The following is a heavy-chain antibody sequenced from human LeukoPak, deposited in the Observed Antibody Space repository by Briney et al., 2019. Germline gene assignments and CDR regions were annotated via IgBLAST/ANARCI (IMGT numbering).Heavy chain of an antibody. Sequence: GGSLRLSCAASGLTVSSSYMSWVRQAPGKGLEWVSVIYSGGSTYYADSVKGRFTISRDSSKNTLYLQMNSLRSEDTAVYYCARGSGTIFGVVIIWGQGTLVTVSS. CDR1: GLTVSSSY. D-gene: IGHD3-3*01. V-gene: IGHV3-53*05. J-gene: IGHJ4*02. CDR3: ARGSGTIFGVVII. CDR2: IYSGGST.